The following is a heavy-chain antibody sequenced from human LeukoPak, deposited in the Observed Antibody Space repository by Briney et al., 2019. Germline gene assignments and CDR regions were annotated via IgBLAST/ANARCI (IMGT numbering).Heavy chain of an antibody. CDR1: GFTFSSYG. V-gene: IGHV3-21*01. J-gene: IGHJ4*02. CDR2: ISSSSSYI. CDR3: ARDPGHYSYGSC. Sequence: GGSLRLSCAASGFTFSSYGMSWVRQAPGKGLEWVSSISSSSSYIYYADSVKGRFTISRDNAKNSLYLQMNSLRAEDTAVYYCARDPGHYSYGSCWGQGTLVTVSS. D-gene: IGHD5-18*01.